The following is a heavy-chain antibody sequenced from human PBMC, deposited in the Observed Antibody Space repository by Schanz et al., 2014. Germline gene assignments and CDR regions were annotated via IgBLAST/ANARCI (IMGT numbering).Heavy chain of an antibody. CDR2: LTEGGGGT. CDR1: GFNFNTYA. Sequence: EVQLLESGGGLAQPGGSLRLACAASGFNFNTYAMSWVRQAPGKGLEWVSGLTEGGGGTYYTDAVKGRFTISRDSSKNALYLQMDSLRAEYTPVYYCAGDGDFDYWGQGTLVAVAS. J-gene: IGHJ4*02. V-gene: IGHV3-23*01. CDR3: AGDGDFDY.